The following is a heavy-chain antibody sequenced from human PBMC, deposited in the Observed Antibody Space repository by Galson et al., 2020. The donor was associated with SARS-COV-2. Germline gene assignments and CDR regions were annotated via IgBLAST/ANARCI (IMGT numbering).Heavy chain of an antibody. CDR1: GFTFSASW. J-gene: IGHJ5*02. Sequence: WVSLRLSCAASGFTFSASWMHWVRQAPGTGLVYVSRLNPDGSVTAYADSVKGRFTISRDNAKNTLYLQMNSLRVEDTAVYYCATAHSSSDNYIDPWGQGTLVTVSS. CDR2: LNPDGSVT. D-gene: IGHD6-13*01. V-gene: IGHV3-74*01. CDR3: ATAHSSSDNYIDP.